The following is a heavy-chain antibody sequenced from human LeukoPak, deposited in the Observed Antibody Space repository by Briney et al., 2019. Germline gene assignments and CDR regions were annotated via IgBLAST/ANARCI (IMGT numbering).Heavy chain of an antibody. CDR3: ARGDIMTGSFFDY. Sequence: ASVKVSCKASGYLFNTYGMNWVRQAPGQGLEWMGWIGTYNGSANYAQKFQGRVTMTTDTSTSTAYMQLRSLRSDDTAVYFCARGDIMTGSFFDYWGQRTLVTVSS. V-gene: IGHV1-18*01. D-gene: IGHD3-9*01. CDR1: GYLFNTYG. J-gene: IGHJ4*02. CDR2: IGTYNGSA.